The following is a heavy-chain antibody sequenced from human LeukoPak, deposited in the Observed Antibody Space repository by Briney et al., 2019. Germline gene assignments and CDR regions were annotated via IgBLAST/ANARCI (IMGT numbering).Heavy chain of an antibody. J-gene: IGHJ6*02. Sequence: ERSLRLSCAASGFIFSSYGMHWVRQAPGKGLEWVAVISYDGNNEYYADSEKGRFTISRDNSKNTLYLQMNSLRVADTAVYYCAKDVESNYDYYNALDVWGQGTTVTVSS. D-gene: IGHD5-24*01. V-gene: IGHV3-30*18. CDR2: ISYDGNNE. CDR3: AKDVESNYDYYNALDV. CDR1: GFIFSSYG.